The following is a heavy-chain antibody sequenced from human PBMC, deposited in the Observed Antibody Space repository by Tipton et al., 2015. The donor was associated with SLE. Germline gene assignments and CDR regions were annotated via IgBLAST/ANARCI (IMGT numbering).Heavy chain of an antibody. J-gene: IGHJ6*03. V-gene: IGHV3-53*01. CDR2: IYSGGRT. CDR3: ARESNSSYDYPANYYYMDV. D-gene: IGHD5-12*01. CDR1: GFSVSSNF. Sequence: SLRLSCAASGFSVSSNFMTWVRQAPGKGLDWVSVIYSGGRTYHADSVKGRFTISRDNSKNTVFLQMSSLRAEDTALYYCARESNSSYDYPANYYYMDVWGKGTTVTVSS.